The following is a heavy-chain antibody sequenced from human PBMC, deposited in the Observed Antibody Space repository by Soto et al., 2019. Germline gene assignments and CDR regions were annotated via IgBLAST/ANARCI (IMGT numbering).Heavy chain of an antibody. D-gene: IGHD1-1*01. V-gene: IGHV3-73*01. CDR3: TTVQLGITDY. Sequence: EVQLVESGGGLVQPGGSLKLSCAASGSTVSGSAMHWVRQASGKGLEWVGRIRSKANSYATAFAASVQGRFTITRDDSTNTAYLQLNSLKTEDTAVYYCTTVQLGITDYWGQGTLVTVSS. CDR2: IRSKANSYAT. J-gene: IGHJ4*02. CDR1: GSTVSGSA.